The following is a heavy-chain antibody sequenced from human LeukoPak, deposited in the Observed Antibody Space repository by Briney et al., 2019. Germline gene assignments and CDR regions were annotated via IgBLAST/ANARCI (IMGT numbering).Heavy chain of an antibody. D-gene: IGHD3-9*01. CDR3: ARDRVKYYDILTGYIPGDY. J-gene: IGHJ4*02. CDR2: INPNSGGT. Sequence: ASVKVSCKASGYTFTGYYMHWVRQAPGQGLEWMGWINPNSGGTNYAQKFQGRVTMTRDTFISTAYMELSRLRSDDTAVYYCARDRVKYYDILTGYIPGDYWGQGTLVTVSS. CDR1: GYTFTGYY. V-gene: IGHV1-2*02.